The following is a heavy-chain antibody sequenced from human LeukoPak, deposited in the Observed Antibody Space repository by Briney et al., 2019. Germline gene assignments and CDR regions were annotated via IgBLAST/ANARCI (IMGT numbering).Heavy chain of an antibody. V-gene: IGHV4-34*01. CDR2: INHSGST. CDR3: ARGAMVRGAYDDHYYHGMDV. D-gene: IGHD3-10*01. CDR1: GGSLSGYY. Sequence: PSETLSLTCAVYGGSLSGYYWSWIRQPPGKGLEWIGEINHSGSTNYNPSLKSRVTISVDTSKNQFSLKLSSVTAADTAVYYCARGAMVRGAYDDHYYHGMDVWGQGTTVTVSS. J-gene: IGHJ6*02.